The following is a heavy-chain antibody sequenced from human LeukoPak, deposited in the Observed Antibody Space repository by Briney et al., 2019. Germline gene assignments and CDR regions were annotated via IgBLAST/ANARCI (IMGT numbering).Heavy chain of an antibody. Sequence: SVKVSCKASGFTFTSSAVQWVRQARGQRLEWIGWIVVGSGNTNYAQKFQERVTITRDMSTSTAYMELSSLRSEDTAVYYCAAASPYYDFWSGYVSPFDYWGQGTLVTVSS. V-gene: IGHV1-58*01. CDR2: IVVGSGNT. CDR3: AAASPYYDFWSGYVSPFDY. J-gene: IGHJ4*02. CDR1: GFTFTSSA. D-gene: IGHD3-3*01.